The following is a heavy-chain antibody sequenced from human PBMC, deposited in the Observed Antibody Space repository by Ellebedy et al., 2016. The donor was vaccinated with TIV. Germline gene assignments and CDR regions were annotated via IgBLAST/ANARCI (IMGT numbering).Heavy chain of an antibody. J-gene: IGHJ3*02. CDR3: AHRRFTITAAVDAFDI. CDR1: GLSLSTDGEG. Sequence: SGPTLVKPKQTLTLTCTFSGLSLSTDGEGVGWIRQPPGKALEWLALIYWDDDKRSSPSLKNRLTITRDTSKPQVVLTLTNMDPADTATYYCAHRRFTITAAVDAFDIWGQGTMVTVSS. V-gene: IGHV2-5*02. CDR2: IYWDDDK. D-gene: IGHD3-10*01.